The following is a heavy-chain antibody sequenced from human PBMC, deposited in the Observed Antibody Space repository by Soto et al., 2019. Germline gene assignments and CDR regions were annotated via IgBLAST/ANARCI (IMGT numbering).Heavy chain of an antibody. Sequence: QVQLVQSGAEVKKPGASVKVSCKASGYTFTNYAFSWVRQAPGQGFEWMGWISAYNGNTNYPQKLQGRVTMTTDTSTSTAYMELRSLRSDDTAVYYCARDLAAACPFDCWCQGTLVTVSS. CDR2: ISAYNGNT. J-gene: IGHJ4*02. CDR3: ARDLAAACPFDC. D-gene: IGHD6-13*01. V-gene: IGHV1-18*01. CDR1: GYTFTNYA.